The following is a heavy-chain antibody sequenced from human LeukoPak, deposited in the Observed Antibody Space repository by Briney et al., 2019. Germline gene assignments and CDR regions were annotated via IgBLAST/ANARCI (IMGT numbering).Heavy chain of an antibody. V-gene: IGHV4-39*01. CDR1: GGSISSSSYY. CDR3: AKRDVYYNNMRIDP. D-gene: IGHD3-9*01. CDR2: IYYSGST. J-gene: IGHJ5*02. Sequence: PSETLPLTCTVSGGSISSSSYYWGWIRQPPGKGLEWIGSIYYSGSTYYNPSLKSRVTISVDTSKSQFSLKLSSVTAADTAVYYCAKRDVYYNNMRIDPWGQGTLVTVSS.